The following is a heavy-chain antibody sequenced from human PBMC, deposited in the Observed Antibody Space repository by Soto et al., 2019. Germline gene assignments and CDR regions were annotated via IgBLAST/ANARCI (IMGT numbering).Heavy chain of an antibody. V-gene: IGHV1-69*06. Sequence: QVQLVQSGAEVKKPGSSVKVSCRASGGTFSNYAISWVPQSPGQGLEWMGGIIPLFGTANYVQKFQGRVTITADKSTSTAYMELNSLRSEDTAVYYCARGSTTNWYFELWGRGTLVTVSS. CDR1: GGTFSNYA. CDR3: ARGSTTNWYFEL. CDR2: IIPLFGTA. D-gene: IGHD1-1*01. J-gene: IGHJ2*01.